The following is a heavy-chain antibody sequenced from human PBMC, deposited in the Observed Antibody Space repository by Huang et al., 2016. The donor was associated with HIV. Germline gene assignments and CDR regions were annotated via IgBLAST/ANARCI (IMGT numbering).Heavy chain of an antibody. Sequence: EVQLVESGGGLAQPGESLRLSCAASGFTFSAYWVHWVRQVPGKGLVGVSQIRADGSATDYADSVKGRFTISRDNAKNTLYLQMNSLKVEDTAVYYCMRGAGGSSSDYWGQGTLVTVSS. J-gene: IGHJ4*02. CDR2: IRADGSAT. D-gene: IGHD6-13*01. V-gene: IGHV3-74*01. CDR3: MRGAGGSSSDY. CDR1: GFTFSAYW.